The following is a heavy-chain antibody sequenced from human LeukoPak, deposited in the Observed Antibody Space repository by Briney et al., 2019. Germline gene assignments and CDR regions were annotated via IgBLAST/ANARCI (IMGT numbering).Heavy chain of an antibody. V-gene: IGHV3-72*01. D-gene: IGHD2-15*01. J-gene: IGHJ3*01. Sequence: PGGSLRLSCAASGFAFSDYYMDWVRQAPGKGLEWVGRTRNRANSYTTEYAASAEGGFTISRDDSKNSPYLQMNSLKTEDTAVYHCARLSAQFRAFDVWGQGTMVTVSS. CDR1: GFAFSDYY. CDR2: TRNRANSYTT. CDR3: ARLSAQFRAFDV.